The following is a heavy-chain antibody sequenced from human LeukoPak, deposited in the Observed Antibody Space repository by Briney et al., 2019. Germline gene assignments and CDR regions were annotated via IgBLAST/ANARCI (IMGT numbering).Heavy chain of an antibody. D-gene: IGHD2-21*02. Sequence: ASVKVSCKASGYTFTSYGISWVRQAPGQGLEWMGWISAYNGNTNYAQKLQGRVTMTTDTSTSTAYMELTGLKSDDTAVYYCLTEVLSDIDDHWGQGTLVTVSS. CDR3: LTEVLSDIDDH. J-gene: IGHJ5*02. CDR2: ISAYNGNT. V-gene: IGHV1-18*01. CDR1: GYTFTSYG.